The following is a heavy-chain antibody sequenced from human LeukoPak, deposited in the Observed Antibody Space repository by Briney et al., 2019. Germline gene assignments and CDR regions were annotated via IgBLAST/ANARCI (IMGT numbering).Heavy chain of an antibody. D-gene: IGHD6-19*01. V-gene: IGHV3-30*02. J-gene: IGHJ4*02. CDR3: ARGYDLPTVAASFDY. CDR2: IRYDGSNK. Sequence: GGSLRLSCAASGFTFSSYGMHWVRQAPGKGLEWVAFIRYDGSNKYYADSVKGRFTISRDNSKNTLYLQMNSLRAEDTAVYYCARGYDLPTVAASFDYWGQGTLVTVSS. CDR1: GFTFSSYG.